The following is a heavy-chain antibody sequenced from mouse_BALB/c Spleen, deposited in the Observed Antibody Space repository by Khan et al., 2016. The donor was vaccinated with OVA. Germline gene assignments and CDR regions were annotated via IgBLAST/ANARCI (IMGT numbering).Heavy chain of an antibody. Sequence: VQLQQSGAELVRPGVSVKISCKGSGYIFTDFSIHWVKRSHAKSLEWIGVISTYYGDSIYNQNFKDKATLTVEKSSSTAYMELARLTSEDSAIYYCARWSGNYRFAYWGQGTLVTVSA. J-gene: IGHJ3*01. CDR2: ISTYYGDS. CDR1: GYIFTDFS. CDR3: ARWSGNYRFAY. V-gene: IGHV1S137*01. D-gene: IGHD2-1*01.